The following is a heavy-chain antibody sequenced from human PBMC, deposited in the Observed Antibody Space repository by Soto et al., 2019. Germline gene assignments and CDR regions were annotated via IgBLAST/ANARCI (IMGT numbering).Heavy chain of an antibody. D-gene: IGHD3-9*01. Sequence: GGSLRLSCAASGFTFSAYSVNWVRQAPGKGLEWVSYISSGSKTIYYAESVKGRLTVSRDNARNSQYLQMNSLRDEDTAVYYCAREDILGVRSFDYWGQGTLVTVSS. CDR1: GFTFSAYS. J-gene: IGHJ4*02. CDR2: ISSGSKTI. V-gene: IGHV3-48*02. CDR3: AREDILGVRSFDY.